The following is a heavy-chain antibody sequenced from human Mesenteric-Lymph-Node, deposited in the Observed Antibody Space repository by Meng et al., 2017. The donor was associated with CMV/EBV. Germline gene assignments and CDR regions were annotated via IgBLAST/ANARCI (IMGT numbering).Heavy chain of an antibody. Sequence: QVQLQQWGAGLLKPSETLSLTCAAYGGSFSGYYWSWIRQSPGKGLEWIGEINHSGVPNYNPSLKSRVTISLDRSKNQFSLKLSSVTAEDTAVYYCARGSDIPVNNYWGQGTLVTVSS. J-gene: IGHJ4*02. D-gene: IGHD2-15*01. CDR2: INHSGVP. CDR3: ARGSDIPVNNY. V-gene: IGHV4-34*01. CDR1: GGSFSGYY.